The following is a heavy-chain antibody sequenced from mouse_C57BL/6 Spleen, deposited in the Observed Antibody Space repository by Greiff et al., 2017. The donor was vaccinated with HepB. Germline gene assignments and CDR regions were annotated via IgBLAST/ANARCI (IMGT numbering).Heavy chain of an antibody. CDR1: GFTFSDYG. D-gene: IGHD2-4*01. Sequence: EVKVEESGGGLVKPGGSLKLSCAASGFTFSDYGMHWVRQAPEKGLEWVAYISSGSSTIYYADTVKGRFTISRDNAKNTLFLQMTSLRSEDTAMYYCASEIYYDYDRFAYWGQGTLVTVSA. CDR3: ASEIYYDYDRFAY. V-gene: IGHV5-17*01. CDR2: ISSGSSTI. J-gene: IGHJ3*01.